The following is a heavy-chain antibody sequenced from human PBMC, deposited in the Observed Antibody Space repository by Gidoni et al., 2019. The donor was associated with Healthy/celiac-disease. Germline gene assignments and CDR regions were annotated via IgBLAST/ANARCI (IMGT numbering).Heavy chain of an antibody. V-gene: IGHV3-9*01. CDR1: GFTFDDYA. Sequence: EVQLVESGGGLVQPGRSLRLSCAASGFTFDDYAMHWVRQAPGKGLEWVSGISWNSGSIGYADSVKGRFTISRDNAKNSLYLQMNSLRAEDTALYYCAKDIRGYYDSSGYPGFDYWGQGTLVTVSS. CDR3: AKDIRGYYDSSGYPGFDY. J-gene: IGHJ4*02. CDR2: ISWNSGSI. D-gene: IGHD3-22*01.